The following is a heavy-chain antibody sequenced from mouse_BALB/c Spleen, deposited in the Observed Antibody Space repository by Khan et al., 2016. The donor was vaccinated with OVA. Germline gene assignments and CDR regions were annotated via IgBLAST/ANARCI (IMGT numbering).Heavy chain of an antibody. CDR2: INTETGEP. CDR1: GYTFTDYS. D-gene: IGHD2-14*01. Sequence: QIQLVQSGPELKKPGETVKISCKASGYTFTDYSLHWVKQAPGKGLKWMGWINTETGEPTYADDFKGRFAFSLETSASTAYLQINNLKNEDTATYFCARDRYDYFDYWGQGTTLTVSS. J-gene: IGHJ2*01. V-gene: IGHV9-2-1*01. CDR3: ARDRYDYFDY.